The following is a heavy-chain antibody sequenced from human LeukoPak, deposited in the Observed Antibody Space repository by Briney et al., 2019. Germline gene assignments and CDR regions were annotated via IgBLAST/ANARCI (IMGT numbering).Heavy chain of an antibody. V-gene: IGHV3-30*02. CDR3: AKVKYSSSAGFDY. CDR1: GFTFNTHG. J-gene: IGHJ4*02. Sequence: GGSLRLSCATSGFTFNTHGMHWVRQAPGKGLEWVAFIRYDGSNKYYADSVKGQFTISRDNSKNTLYLQMNSLRAEDTAVYYCAKVKYSSSAGFDYWGQGTLVTVSS. D-gene: IGHD6-6*01. CDR2: IRYDGSNK.